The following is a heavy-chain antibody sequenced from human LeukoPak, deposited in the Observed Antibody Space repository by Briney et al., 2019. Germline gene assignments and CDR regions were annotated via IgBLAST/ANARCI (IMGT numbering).Heavy chain of an antibody. CDR2: ISGSGGST. CDR1: GFTFSSYA. J-gene: IGHJ4*02. D-gene: IGHD3-22*01. Sequence: QTGGSLRLSCAVSGFTFSSYAMNWVRQAPGKGLEWVSTISGSGGSTYYADSVKGRFTIPRDNSKNTLYLQMNSLRAEDTAVYYCAASSGYYYTAFRYWGQGTLVTVSS. V-gene: IGHV3-23*01. CDR3: AASSGYYYTAFRY.